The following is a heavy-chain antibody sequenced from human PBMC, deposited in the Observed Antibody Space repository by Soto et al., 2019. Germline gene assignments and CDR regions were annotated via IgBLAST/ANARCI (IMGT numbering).Heavy chain of an antibody. Sequence: SETLSLTCTVSGGSISSGGYYWSWIRQHPGKGLEWIGYIYYSGSTYYNPSLKSRVTISVDTSKNQFSLKLSSVTAADTAVYYCAIDVNYDFWSGYLNLFESWGQGTRVTVSS. V-gene: IGHV4-31*03. J-gene: IGHJ5*01. CDR3: AIDVNYDFWSGYLNLFES. CDR2: IYYSGST. CDR1: GGSISSGGYY. D-gene: IGHD3-3*01.